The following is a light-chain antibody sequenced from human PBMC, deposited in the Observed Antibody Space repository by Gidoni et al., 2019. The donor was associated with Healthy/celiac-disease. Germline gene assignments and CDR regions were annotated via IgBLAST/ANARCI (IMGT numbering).Light chain of an antibody. Sequence: DIVMTQSPDSLAVSLGERATINCKSGQSVLYSSNNKNYLAWYQQKPGQPPKLLIYWASTRESGVPDRFSGSGSGTDFTLTISSLQAEDVAVYYCQQYYSTPPALTFXGXTKVEIK. CDR3: QQYYSTPPALT. CDR2: WAS. CDR1: QSVLYSSNNKNY. V-gene: IGKV4-1*01. J-gene: IGKJ4*01.